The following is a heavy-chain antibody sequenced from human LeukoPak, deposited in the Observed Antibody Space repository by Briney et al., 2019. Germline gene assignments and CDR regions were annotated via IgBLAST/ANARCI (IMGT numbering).Heavy chain of an antibody. CDR2: ISAYNGNT. D-gene: IGHD5-12*01. CDR1: GYSFTSYR. CDR3: ARLWATIRDGAFDI. Sequence: GESLKISCKGSGYSFTSYRIGWVRQMPGKGLEWMGWISAYNGNTNYAQKLQGRVTMTTDTSTSAAYMELRSLRSDDTAVYYCARLWATIRDGAFDIWGQGTMVTVSS. J-gene: IGHJ3*02. V-gene: IGHV1-18*04.